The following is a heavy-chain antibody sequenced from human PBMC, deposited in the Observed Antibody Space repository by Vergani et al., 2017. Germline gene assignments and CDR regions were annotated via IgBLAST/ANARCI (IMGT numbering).Heavy chain of an antibody. CDR3: ARGVRAAAGGRFDY. Sequence: QVQLQQWGAGLLKPSETLSLTFAVYGGSFSGYYWSWVRQPPGKGLEWVGESNHSGSTNYNPSLKSRVTISVDTSKNQFSLKLSSVTAAYTAVYYCARGVRAAAGGRFDYWGQGTLVTVSS. CDR2: SNHSGST. V-gene: IGHV4-34*01. J-gene: IGHJ4*02. D-gene: IGHD6-13*01. CDR1: GGSFSGYY.